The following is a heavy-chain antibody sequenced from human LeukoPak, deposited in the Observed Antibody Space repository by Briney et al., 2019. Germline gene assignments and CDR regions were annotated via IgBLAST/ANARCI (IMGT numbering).Heavy chain of an antibody. D-gene: IGHD6-6*01. J-gene: IGHJ4*02. CDR3: ARSSKYSSSSGDFDY. CDR1: GYTFTSYD. CDR2: MNPNSGNT. V-gene: IGHV1-8*01. Sequence: RASVTVSCKASGYTFTSYDINWVRQATGQGLEWMGWMNPNSGNTGYAQKFQGRVTMTRNTSISTAYMELSSLRSEDTAVYYCARSSKYSSSSGDFDYWGQGTLVTVSS.